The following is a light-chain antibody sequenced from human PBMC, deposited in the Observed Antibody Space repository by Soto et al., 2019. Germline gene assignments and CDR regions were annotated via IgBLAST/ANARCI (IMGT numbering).Light chain of an antibody. CDR1: SSDVGGYKY. Sequence: QAASVSGSPGQSITISCTGTSSDVGGYKYVSWYQQHPGKAPKLMIYDVNNRPSGVSDRFSGSKSGNTASLTISGLQAEDEADYFCSSYTSSTSLVVFGGGTKVTVL. V-gene: IGLV2-14*01. CDR2: DVN. J-gene: IGLJ2*01. CDR3: SSYTSSTSLVV.